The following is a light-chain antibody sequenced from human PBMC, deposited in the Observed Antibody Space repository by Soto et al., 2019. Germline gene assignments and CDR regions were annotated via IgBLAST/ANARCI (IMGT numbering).Light chain of an antibody. V-gene: IGLV2-23*02. Sequence: QSALTQPACVSGSPGQSITISCTGTSGDVGSYNPVSWYQQRPGKAPKLIIYEFTNRPSGVSNRFSGSKSGNTASRTISGPQAEDEAEYFCCSYAGGDTFFLFGTGTKLTVL. J-gene: IGLJ1*01. CDR1: SGDVGSYNP. CDR2: EFT. CDR3: CSYAGGDTFFL.